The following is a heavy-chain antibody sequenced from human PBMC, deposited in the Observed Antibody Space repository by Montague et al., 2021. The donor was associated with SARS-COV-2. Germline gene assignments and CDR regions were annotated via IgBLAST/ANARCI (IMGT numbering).Heavy chain of an antibody. Sequence: SETLSLTCTASGGSVTSNSCCWSFIRQPPGKGLVWIVSIYYRGNTYYNPSLKSRVTISVDTSKNQFSLKVRPVTAADTAVYYCARHRGSGSSWFDYWGQGALVTVSS. V-gene: IGHV4-39*01. CDR2: IYYRGNT. CDR1: GGSVTSNSCC. J-gene: IGHJ5*01. D-gene: IGHD6-13*01. CDR3: ARHRGSGSSWFDY.